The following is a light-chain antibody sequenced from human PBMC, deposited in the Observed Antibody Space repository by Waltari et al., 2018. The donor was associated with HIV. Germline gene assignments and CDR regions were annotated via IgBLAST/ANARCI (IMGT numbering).Light chain of an antibody. CDR3: QQYDNSRWT. CDR2: DTS. CDR1: QSVSSSH. J-gene: IGKJ1*01. V-gene: IGKV3-20*01. Sequence: TILTQSPGSLSLSPGEPATLSCRASQSVSSSHLAWYQQKPGQAPRPLVYDTSSRATGIPDRFSGSGSGTDFILTINGLEPEDFAVYYCQQYDNSRWTFGQGTKVEIK.